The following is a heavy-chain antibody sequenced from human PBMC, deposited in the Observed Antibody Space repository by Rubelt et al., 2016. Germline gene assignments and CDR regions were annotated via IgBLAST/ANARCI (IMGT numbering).Heavy chain of an antibody. Sequence: LQLQESGPGLVKPSGTLSLTCIVSGVSISTTNYYWGWFRQPPGTGLEWIASIYPTGNTHSNESLKSRVAISVDTSKNQFHVQLTSVTAADTAVYYCARDSTYYSLGHSWGPGTLLTVSS. D-gene: IGHD3-10*01. V-gene: IGHV4-39*06. CDR1: GVSISTTNYY. CDR2: IYPTGNT. J-gene: IGHJ4*02. CDR3: ARDSTYYSLGHS.